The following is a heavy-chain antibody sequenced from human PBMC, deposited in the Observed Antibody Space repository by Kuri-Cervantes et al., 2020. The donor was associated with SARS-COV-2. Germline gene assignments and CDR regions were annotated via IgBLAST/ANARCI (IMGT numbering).Heavy chain of an antibody. D-gene: IGHD4-23*01. Sequence: ASVKVSCKASGYTFTGYYMHWVRQAPGQGLEWMGWISTYNGNTNYAQILQGRVTMTTDTPTSTAYMELRSLRSFDTAVYYCARSHTLYGGNSSPWDYWGQGTLVTVSS. V-gene: IGHV1-18*04. CDR3: ARSHTLYGGNSSPWDY. CDR2: ISTYNGNT. CDR1: GYTFTGYY. J-gene: IGHJ4*02.